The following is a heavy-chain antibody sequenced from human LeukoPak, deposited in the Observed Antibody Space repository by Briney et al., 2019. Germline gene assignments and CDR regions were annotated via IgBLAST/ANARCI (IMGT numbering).Heavy chain of an antibody. Sequence: SVKVSCKASGGTFSSYAISWVRQAPGQGLEWMGRIIPVLHIPTYSQKFQGRVTITADKSTSTVYMDLTSLTSEDTAVYYCARDREDRAIVGTAYWDYWGQGTLVTVSS. D-gene: IGHD1-26*01. CDR1: GGTFSSYA. CDR2: IIPVLHIP. V-gene: IGHV1-69*04. J-gene: IGHJ4*02. CDR3: ARDREDRAIVGTAYWDY.